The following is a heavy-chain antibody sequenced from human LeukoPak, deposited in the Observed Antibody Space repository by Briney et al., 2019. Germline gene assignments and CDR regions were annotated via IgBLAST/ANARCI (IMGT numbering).Heavy chain of an antibody. J-gene: IGHJ4*02. Sequence: PSETLSLTCTVSGGSISSYYWSWIRQPPGKGLEWIGYIYYSGSTNYNPSLKSRVTISIDTSKNQFSLNLSSVTAADTAVYYCAGGEEWDKGCAGYWGQGTLITVSS. V-gene: IGHV4-59*01. CDR3: AGGEEWDKGCAGY. CDR1: GGSISSYY. D-gene: IGHD1-26*01. CDR2: IYYSGST.